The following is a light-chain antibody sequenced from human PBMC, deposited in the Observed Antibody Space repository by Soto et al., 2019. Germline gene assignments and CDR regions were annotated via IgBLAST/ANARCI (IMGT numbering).Light chain of an antibody. J-gene: IGKJ2*01. CDR2: WAS. Sequence: DIVLTQSPDSLAVSLGERATINCKSDQSLLYTSNNKYYLAWYQHKAGQSPKLLIHWASARDSGVPDRFSGRGSGTDFTLTINSLQAEDVAVYYCQQYYLTPYTFGQGTKLELK. V-gene: IGKV4-1*01. CDR1: QSLLYTSNNKYY. CDR3: QQYYLTPYT.